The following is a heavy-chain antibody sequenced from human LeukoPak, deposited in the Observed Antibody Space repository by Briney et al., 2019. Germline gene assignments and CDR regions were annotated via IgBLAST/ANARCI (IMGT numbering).Heavy chain of an antibody. D-gene: IGHD1-26*01. Sequence: ALVKVSCKASGYPFTDFPISWVRLAPGQGFEWMGWIITFNGDTNYAQKFHGRVTMTRNTSPNTVDMELKNLTSDDTAVYYCARGPPGNQRFYDSWGQGTLVTVSS. J-gene: IGHJ5*01. CDR1: GYPFTDFP. CDR2: IITFNGDT. CDR3: ARGPPGNQRFYDS. V-gene: IGHV1-18*01.